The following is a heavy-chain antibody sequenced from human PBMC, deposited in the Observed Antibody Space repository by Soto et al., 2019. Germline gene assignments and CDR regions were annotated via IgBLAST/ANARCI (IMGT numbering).Heavy chain of an antibody. CDR3: ARGGYYYDNGGQNAYDY. Sequence: SETLSLTCTVSGGSISSGGNYWSWIRQHPGKGLEWIGYIYYGGSTYYNPSLKSRATISGDTSKTQFSLKLSSVTAADTAVYYCARGGYYYDNGGQNAYDYWGQGILVTVSS. CDR1: GGSISSGGNY. V-gene: IGHV4-31*03. CDR2: IYYGGST. J-gene: IGHJ4*01. D-gene: IGHD3-22*01.